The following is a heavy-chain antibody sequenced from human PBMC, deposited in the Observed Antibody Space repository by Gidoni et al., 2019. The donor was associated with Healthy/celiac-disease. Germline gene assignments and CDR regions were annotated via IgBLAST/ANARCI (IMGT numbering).Heavy chain of an antibody. Sequence: QVQLQESGPGLVNPSETLSLTCTVSGGPISSYYWSWIRQPAGKGLEWIGRLYTSGSTNYNPSLKSRVTMSVDTSKNQFSLKLSSVTAADTAVYYCARDIRGDGYNPGSYYYYGMDVWGQGTTVTVSS. V-gene: IGHV4-4*07. CDR1: GGPISSYY. J-gene: IGHJ6*02. CDR3: ARDIRGDGYNPGSYYYYGMDV. CDR2: LYTSGST. D-gene: IGHD5-12*01.